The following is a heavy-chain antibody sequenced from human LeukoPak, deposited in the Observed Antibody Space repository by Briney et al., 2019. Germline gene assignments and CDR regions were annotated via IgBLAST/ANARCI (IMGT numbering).Heavy chain of an antibody. CDR1: GFSFDDYA. CDR3: AREKFGTYVPDY. J-gene: IGHJ4*02. V-gene: IGHV3-9*01. D-gene: IGHD1-26*01. Sequence: PGRSLRLSCAASGFSFDDYAMHWLRQAPGKGLQWVSGISWNSGSEGYADSVKGRFTISRDNAKNSLYLQMNSLGAEDTAVYYCAREKFGTYVPDYWGQGILVTVSP. CDR2: ISWNSGSE.